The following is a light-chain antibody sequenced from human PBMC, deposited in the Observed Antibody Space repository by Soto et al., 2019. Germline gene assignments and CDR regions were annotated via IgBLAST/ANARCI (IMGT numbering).Light chain of an antibody. CDR1: QSMGSW. Sequence: DIQMTQSPSTLSASVGDRVTITCRASQSMGSWLAWYQQRPGKAPKLLIYKASTLKSGVPSRFSGSGSGTEFTLTISSLQPDDFATYYCQHYNSYSEAFGQGTKVELK. CDR2: KAS. J-gene: IGKJ1*01. V-gene: IGKV1-5*03. CDR3: QHYNSYSEA.